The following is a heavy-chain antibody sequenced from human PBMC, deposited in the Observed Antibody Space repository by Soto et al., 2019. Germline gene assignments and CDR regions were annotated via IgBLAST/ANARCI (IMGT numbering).Heavy chain of an antibody. Sequence: TSVKVSCKASGGTFSSYTISWVRQAPGQGLEWMGWVSPNSGSTGYVQKFQGRVTMTRNTSISTVYMELSSLRSEDTAIYYCARTVFGVATYYFDNWGQGTLVTVSS. CDR1: GGTFSSYT. V-gene: IGHV1-8*02. CDR3: ARTVFGVATYYFDN. J-gene: IGHJ4*02. CDR2: VSPNSGST. D-gene: IGHD3-3*01.